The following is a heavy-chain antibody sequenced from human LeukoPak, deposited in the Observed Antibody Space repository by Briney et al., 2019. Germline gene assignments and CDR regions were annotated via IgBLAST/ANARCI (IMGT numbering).Heavy chain of an antibody. CDR2: INNDGSST. Sequence: GSLRLSCAASGFTFSSYWMHWVRQAPGKGLVWASRINNDGSSTNYADSVKGRFTISRDNAKNTLYLQMDSLTADDTAVYYCARSSGHFDSWGQGTLVTVSS. J-gene: IGHJ5*01. V-gene: IGHV3-74*01. CDR3: ARSSGHFDS. CDR1: GFTFSSYW.